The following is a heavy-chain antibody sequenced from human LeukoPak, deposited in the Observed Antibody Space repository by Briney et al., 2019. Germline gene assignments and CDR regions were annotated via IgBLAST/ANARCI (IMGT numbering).Heavy chain of an antibody. CDR2: IYTSGST. CDR1: GGSISSYY. D-gene: IGHD5-18*01. Sequence: SETLSLTCTVSGGSISSYYWSWIRQPPGKGLEWIGYIYTSGSTNYNPSLKSRVTLSVVTSKNQFSLKLSSVTAADTAVYYCARHADTAMVPDAFDIWGQGTMVTVSS. V-gene: IGHV4-4*09. J-gene: IGHJ3*02. CDR3: ARHADTAMVPDAFDI.